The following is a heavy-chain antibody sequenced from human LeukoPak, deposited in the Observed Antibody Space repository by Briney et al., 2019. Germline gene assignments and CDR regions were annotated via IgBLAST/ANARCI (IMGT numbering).Heavy chain of an antibody. CDR3: ARGGVAARPGNDAFDI. CDR2: ISAYNGNT. J-gene: IGHJ3*02. D-gene: IGHD6-6*01. Sequence: ASVKVSCKASGYTFTSYGISWVRQAPGRGLEWMGWISAYNGNTNYAQKLQGRVTMTTDTSTSTAYMELRSLRSDDTAVYYCARGGVAARPGNDAFDIWGQGTMVTVSS. V-gene: IGHV1-18*01. CDR1: GYTFTSYG.